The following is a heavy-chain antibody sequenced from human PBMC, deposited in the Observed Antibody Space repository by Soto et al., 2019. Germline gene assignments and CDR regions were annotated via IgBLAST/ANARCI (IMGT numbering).Heavy chain of an antibody. Sequence: SETLSLTCAVYGGSFSGYYWIWIRQPPGKGLEWIGEINHSGSTNYNPSLKSRVTISVDTSKNQFSLKLSSVTAADTAVYYCARGDPPYSNPANWFDPWGQGTLVTVSS. D-gene: IGHD4-4*01. CDR2: INHSGST. CDR3: ARGDPPYSNPANWFDP. V-gene: IGHV4-34*01. CDR1: GGSFSGYY. J-gene: IGHJ5*02.